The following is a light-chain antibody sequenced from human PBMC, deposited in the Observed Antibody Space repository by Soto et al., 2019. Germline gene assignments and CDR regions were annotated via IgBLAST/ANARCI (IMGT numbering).Light chain of an antibody. CDR3: LQDYTYPRT. CDR1: HDIRSD. Sequence: ATQMTQSPSSLSASVGERVTITCRASHDIRSDLAWYQKKSGKAPKLLIYAASSLQSGVPSRFSGSGSGSYFTLTISSLQPEDFATYYCLQDYTYPRTFGQGTRVEI. CDR2: AAS. V-gene: IGKV1-6*01. J-gene: IGKJ1*01.